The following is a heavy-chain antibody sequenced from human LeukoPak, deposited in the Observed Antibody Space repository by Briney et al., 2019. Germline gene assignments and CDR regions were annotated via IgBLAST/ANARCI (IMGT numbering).Heavy chain of an antibody. CDR2: ISSSSSYI. Sequence: PGGSLRLSCAASGFTFSIYSMNWVRQAPGEGLEWVSSISSSSSYIYYADSVKGRFTISRDNAKNSLYLQMNTLRAEDTAVYYCARDSGSYSDYWGQGTLVTVSS. D-gene: IGHD1-26*01. J-gene: IGHJ4*02. CDR1: GFTFSIYS. CDR3: ARDSGSYSDY. V-gene: IGHV3-21*01.